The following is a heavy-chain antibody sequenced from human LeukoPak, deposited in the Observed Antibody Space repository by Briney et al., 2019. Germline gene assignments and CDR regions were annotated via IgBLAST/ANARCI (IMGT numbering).Heavy chain of an antibody. CDR3: ARGYCSSTSCYGFDY. CDR1: GGSISSGGYS. V-gene: IGHV4-30-2*01. D-gene: IGHD2-2*01. Sequence: PSETLSLTCAVSGGSISSGGYSWSWIRQPPGKGLEWLGYIYHSGSTYYNPSLKSRVTISVDRSKNQFSLKLSSVTAADTAVYYCARGYCSSTSCYGFDYWGQGTLVTVSS. J-gene: IGHJ4*02. CDR2: IYHSGST.